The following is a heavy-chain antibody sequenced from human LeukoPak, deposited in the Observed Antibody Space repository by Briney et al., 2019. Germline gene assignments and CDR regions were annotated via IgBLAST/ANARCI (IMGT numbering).Heavy chain of an antibody. CDR1: GGSISSSSYY. CDR3: ARHIEVLRFLEWSPGPKNWFDP. Sequence: SETLSLTCTVSGGSISSSSYYWGWIRQPPGKGLEWIGSIYYSGSTYYNPSLKSRVTISVDTSKNQFSLKLSSVTAADTAVYYCARHIEVLRFLEWSPGPKNWFDPWGQGTLVTVSS. V-gene: IGHV4-39*01. J-gene: IGHJ5*02. D-gene: IGHD3-3*01. CDR2: IYYSGST.